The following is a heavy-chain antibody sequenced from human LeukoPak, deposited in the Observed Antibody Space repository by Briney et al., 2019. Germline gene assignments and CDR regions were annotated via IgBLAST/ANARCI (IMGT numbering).Heavy chain of an antibody. CDR1: GFTFSSYG. V-gene: IGHV3-30*02. CDR2: IRYDGSKK. J-gene: IGHJ6*03. D-gene: IGHD2-15*01. Sequence: PGGSLRLSCAASGFTFSSYGMHWVRQAPGKGLEWVAFIRYDGSKKYCADSVKGRFTISRDNSKNTLYLQMNSLRAEDTAVYYCAKGAKRLGYCSGGTCYSNYDYYYMDVWGKGTTVTISS. CDR3: AKGAKRLGYCSGGTCYSNYDYYYMDV.